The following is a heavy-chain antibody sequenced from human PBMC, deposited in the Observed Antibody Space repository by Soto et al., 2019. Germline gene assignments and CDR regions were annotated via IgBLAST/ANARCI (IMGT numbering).Heavy chain of an antibody. CDR3: ASPREAVAGNYYYYGMDV. CDR1: GYTFTGYY. J-gene: IGHJ6*02. Sequence: ASVKVSCKASGYTFTGYYMHWVRQAPGQGLEWMGWINPNSGGTNYAQKFQGRVTMTRDTSISTAYMELSRLRSDDTAVYYCASPREAVAGNYYYYGMDVWGQGTTVTVSS. CDR2: INPNSGGT. D-gene: IGHD6-19*01. V-gene: IGHV1-2*02.